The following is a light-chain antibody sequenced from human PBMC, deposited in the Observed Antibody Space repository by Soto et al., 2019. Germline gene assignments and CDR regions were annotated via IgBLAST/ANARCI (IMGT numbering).Light chain of an antibody. CDR1: QSVSTN. Sequence: VVMTLSPAALSVSPGERATLSCRASQSVSTNVVWYQQKPGQPPRLLIYGASTRATGIPARFSGSGSGTEFTLTISSLQSEDFAGYYCQQYNNWPRTFGQGTKL. J-gene: IGKJ1*01. CDR3: QQYNNWPRT. CDR2: GAS. V-gene: IGKV3-15*01.